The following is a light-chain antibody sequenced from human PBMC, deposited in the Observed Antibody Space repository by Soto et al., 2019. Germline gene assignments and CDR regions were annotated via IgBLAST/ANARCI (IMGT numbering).Light chain of an antibody. J-gene: IGKJ1*01. CDR3: QQSYSTAWT. Sequence: IQMTQPPSSLSASVGDRVTMTCRASQSIGSYVNWYQEKPGEAPKVLIFAASSLQSGVPSRFSGSGSGTDFTLTISSLQPEDFATYYCQQSYSTAWTFGQGTKVDIK. CDR1: QSIGSY. V-gene: IGKV1-39*01. CDR2: AAS.